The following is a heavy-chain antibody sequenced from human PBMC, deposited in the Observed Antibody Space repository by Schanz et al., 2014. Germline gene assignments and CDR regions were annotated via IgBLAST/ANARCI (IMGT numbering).Heavy chain of an antibody. J-gene: IGHJ4*02. Sequence: EVQLLESGGGLVQPGGSLRLSCAASGFTFSSYAMSWVRQAPGKGLEWVSGISGSGGSTYYADSVKGRFTISRDNSKNTLYLQMNSLRAEDTAVYYCAKDLLYGAPMPLNHLDYWGQGTLVTGSS. V-gene: IGHV3-23*01. CDR3: AKDLLYGAPMPLNHLDY. CDR1: GFTFSSYA. CDR2: ISGSGGST. D-gene: IGHD2-2*01.